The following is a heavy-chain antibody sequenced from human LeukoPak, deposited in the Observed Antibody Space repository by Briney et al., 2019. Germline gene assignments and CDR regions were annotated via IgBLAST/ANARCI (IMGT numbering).Heavy chain of an antibody. Sequence: SETLSLTCTVSGGSISNYYWSWIRQPAGKGLEWIGRIYAGRNTDHNPSLKSRVTISLDSSKNQSSLRLTSVTAADTALYYCAREHKDYDGDGYYYGYWGQESLVTVSS. V-gene: IGHV4-4*07. CDR1: GGSISNYY. J-gene: IGHJ4*02. CDR3: AREHKDYDGDGYYYGY. CDR2: IYAGRNT. D-gene: IGHD2-21*02.